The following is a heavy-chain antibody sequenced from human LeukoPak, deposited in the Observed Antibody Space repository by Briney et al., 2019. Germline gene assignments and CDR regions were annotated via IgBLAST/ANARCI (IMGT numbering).Heavy chain of an antibody. J-gene: IGHJ4*02. Sequence: GGSLRLSCEASGFTFSSHGMYWVRQAPGKGLEWVALIWYDGSNKYYADSVKGRFTISRDNPNNTLYLQMNSLRAEDTAAYYCARSGRGYYDSLDHWGQGDLVTVSS. V-gene: IGHV3-33*07. D-gene: IGHD3-22*01. CDR2: IWYDGSNK. CDR3: ARSGRGYYDSLDH. CDR1: GFTFSSHG.